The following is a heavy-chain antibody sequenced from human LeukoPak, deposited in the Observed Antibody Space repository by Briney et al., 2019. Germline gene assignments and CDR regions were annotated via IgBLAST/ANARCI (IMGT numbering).Heavy chain of an antibody. V-gene: IGHV3-21*01. CDR1: GFAFSYYS. D-gene: IGHD3-22*01. CDR3: AREQGYYYDSRVFDY. Sequence: PGGSLRLSCAASGFAFSYYSMSWVRQAPGKGLDWVSSISSSSNYIYYADSMKGRFTVSRDNSKNSLYLLMNSLRAEDTAVYYCAREQGYYYDSRVFDYWGQGTLVTVSS. J-gene: IGHJ4*02. CDR2: ISSSSNYI.